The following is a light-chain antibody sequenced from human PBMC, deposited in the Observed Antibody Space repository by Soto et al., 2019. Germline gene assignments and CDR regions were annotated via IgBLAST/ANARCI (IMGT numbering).Light chain of an antibody. V-gene: IGKV3D-15*01. CDR1: QSVSSN. Sequence: IVMTQSPATLSVSPGERATLSCRASQSVSSNLAWYQQKPGQAPSLLIYDISARATGIPTRFSGSGSGTEFTLTISSLQSEDFAVYYCQQYNDWPLTVGGGTKVDIK. J-gene: IGKJ4*01. CDR3: QQYNDWPLT. CDR2: DIS.